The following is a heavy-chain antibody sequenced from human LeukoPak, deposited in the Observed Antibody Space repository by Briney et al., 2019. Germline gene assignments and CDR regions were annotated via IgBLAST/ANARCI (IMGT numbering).Heavy chain of an antibody. CDR2: LFYSGST. CDR1: GGSISSYY. CDR3: ATVAVIRGVTYFDY. V-gene: IGHV4-59*01. J-gene: IGHJ4*02. Sequence: PSETLSLTCTVSGGSISSYYWSWIRQPPGKGLEWIAYLFYSGSTDYNPSLESRVTISVDTSRNQFSLKLRSVTAADTAVYYCATVAVIRGVTYFDYWGQGTLVTVSS. D-gene: IGHD3-10*01.